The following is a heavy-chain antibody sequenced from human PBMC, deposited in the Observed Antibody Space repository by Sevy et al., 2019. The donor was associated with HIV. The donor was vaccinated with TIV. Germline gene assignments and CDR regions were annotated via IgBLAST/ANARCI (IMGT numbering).Heavy chain of an antibody. CDR1: GFTFSSYA. V-gene: IGHV3-23*01. D-gene: IGHD2-15*01. CDR2: ISGSGSST. CDR3: AKDLGSSIEVLAAFDY. J-gene: IGHJ4*02. Sequence: GGSLRLSCAASGFTFSSYAMSWVRQAPGKGLEWVSGISGSGSSTYYADSVKGRFTISRDNSKKTLYLQMNSLRAEDTAVYYCAKDLGSSIEVLAAFDYWGQGTLVTVSS.